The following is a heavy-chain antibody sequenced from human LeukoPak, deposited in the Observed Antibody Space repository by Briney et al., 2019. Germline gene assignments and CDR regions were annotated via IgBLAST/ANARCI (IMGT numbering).Heavy chain of an antibody. Sequence: ASVKVSCKASGYTFTSSGISWVRQAPGQGLEWMGWISSYNGHTNYAQKLQGRVTMTTDTSTSTAYMELRSLRSDDTAVYYCARDFSNNWNYEVGSWFDPWGQGTLVTVSS. D-gene: IGHD1-7*01. CDR1: GYTFTSSG. J-gene: IGHJ5*02. CDR3: ARDFSNNWNYEVGSWFDP. V-gene: IGHV1-18*01. CDR2: ISSYNGHT.